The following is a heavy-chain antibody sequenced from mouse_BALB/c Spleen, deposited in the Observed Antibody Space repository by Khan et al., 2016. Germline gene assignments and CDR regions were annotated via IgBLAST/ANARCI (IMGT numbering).Heavy chain of an antibody. J-gene: IGHJ4*01. V-gene: IGHV1-80*01. CDR3: AKLAGARGAMDY. CDR1: GYAFSSYW. Sequence: QVQLKQSGAELVRPGSSVKISCKASGYAFSSYWMNWVKQRPGQGLEWIGQIYPGDGDTNYTGKFKGKATLTADKSSSTAYIQLSSLTSEDSAAYFCAKLAGARGAMDYWGQGTSITVSS. CDR2: IYPGDGDT. D-gene: IGHD6-1*01.